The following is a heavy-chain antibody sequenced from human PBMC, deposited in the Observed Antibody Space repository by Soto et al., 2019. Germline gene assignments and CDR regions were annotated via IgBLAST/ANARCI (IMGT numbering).Heavy chain of an antibody. Sequence: QVQLVESGGGVVQPGRSLRLSCAASGFTFSSYGMHWVRQAPGKGLEWVAVIWYDGSNKYYADSVKGRFTISRDNSKNTLYLQMNSLRAEDTDVYYCARDYSSSIYYYGMDVWGQGTTVTVSS. J-gene: IGHJ6*02. CDR2: IWYDGSNK. D-gene: IGHD6-6*01. CDR3: ARDYSSSIYYYGMDV. V-gene: IGHV3-33*01. CDR1: GFTFSSYG.